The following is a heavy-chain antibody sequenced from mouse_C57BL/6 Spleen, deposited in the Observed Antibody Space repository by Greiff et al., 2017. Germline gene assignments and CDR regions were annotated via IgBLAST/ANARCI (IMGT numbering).Heavy chain of an antibody. V-gene: IGHV3-6*01. J-gene: IGHJ4*01. CDR3: ARQYGTPPAMDY. D-gene: IGHD1-1*01. Sequence: EVQLQESGPGLVKPSQSLSLTCSVTGYSITSGYYWNWIRQFPGNKLEWMGYISYDGSNNYNPSLKNRISITRDTSKNQFFLKLNSVTTEDTATYYCARQYGTPPAMDYWGQGTSVTVSS. CDR1: GYSITSGYY. CDR2: ISYDGSN.